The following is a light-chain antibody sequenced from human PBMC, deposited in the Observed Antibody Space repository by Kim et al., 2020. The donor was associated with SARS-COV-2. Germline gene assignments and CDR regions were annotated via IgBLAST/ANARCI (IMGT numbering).Light chain of an antibody. CDR3: AAWDDSPGV. Sequence: ELTQPPSASGTPGQRVTISCSGSSPNIGSNYVYWYQQLPGTAPKLLIYRNNQRPSGVPDRFSGSKSGTSASLAISGLRSEDEADYYCAAWDDSPGVFGGGTQRIVL. CDR1: SPNIGSNY. V-gene: IGLV1-47*01. J-gene: IGLJ3*02. CDR2: RNN.